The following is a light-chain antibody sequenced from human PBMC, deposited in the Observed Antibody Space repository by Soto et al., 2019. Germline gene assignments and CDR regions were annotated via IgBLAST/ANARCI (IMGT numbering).Light chain of an antibody. V-gene: IGKV1-9*01. CDR3: QQLNDYPVT. Sequence: DIQLTQSPSFLSASVGDRVTITCRASQGISSYLAWYQQKPGIAPSLLIYTASTLQSGVPSRVSGSGSGTEFTLTISSLQPEDFATYYCQQLNDYPVTFGGGTKVEIK. J-gene: IGKJ4*01. CDR1: QGISSY. CDR2: TAS.